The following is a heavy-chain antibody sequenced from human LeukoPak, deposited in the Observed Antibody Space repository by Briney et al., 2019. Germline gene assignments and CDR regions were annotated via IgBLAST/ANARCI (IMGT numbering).Heavy chain of an antibody. D-gene: IGHD3-22*01. Sequence: ASVKVSCKASGGTFSSYAISWVRQAPGQGLEWMGRIIPILGIANYAQKFQGRVTITADKSTSTAYMELSSLRAEDTAVYYCARDAAVPYDYDSSGYYGNYFDYWGQGTLVTVSS. V-gene: IGHV1-69*04. CDR1: GGTFSSYA. J-gene: IGHJ4*02. CDR2: IIPILGIA. CDR3: ARDAAVPYDYDSSGYYGNYFDY.